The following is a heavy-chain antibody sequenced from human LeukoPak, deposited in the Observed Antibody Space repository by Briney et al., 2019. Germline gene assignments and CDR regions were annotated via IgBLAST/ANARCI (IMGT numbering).Heavy chain of an antibody. V-gene: IGHV3-53*01. CDR2: IFPSGGEI. J-gene: IGHJ4*02. Sequence: PGGSLRLSCAASGFSVRTTYMSWVRQAPGKGLEWVSSIFPSGGEIHYADSVRGRFTISRDNSKSILSLQMNSLRAEDTAIYYCATYRQVLLPFESWGQGTLVTVSS. D-gene: IGHD5-18*01. CDR3: ATYRQVLLPFES. CDR1: GFSVRTTY.